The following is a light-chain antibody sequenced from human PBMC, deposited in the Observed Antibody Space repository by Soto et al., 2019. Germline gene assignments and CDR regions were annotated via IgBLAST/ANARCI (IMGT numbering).Light chain of an antibody. CDR1: SSDVGGYNY. CDR2: EVS. V-gene: IGLV2-14*01. CDR3: SSYTSSSTQV. Sequence: QSALTQPASVSGSPGQSVTISCTGTSSDVGGYNYVSWYQQYPGKAPKLMIYEVSNRPSGVSNRFSGSKSGNTASLNISGLQAEDEADYYCSSYTSSSTQVFGTGTKLTVL. J-gene: IGLJ1*01.